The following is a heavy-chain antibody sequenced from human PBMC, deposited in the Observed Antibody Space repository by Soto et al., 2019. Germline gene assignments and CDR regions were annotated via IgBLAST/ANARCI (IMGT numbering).Heavy chain of an antibody. V-gene: IGHV3-30*18. CDR2: ISHDGIKK. Sequence: QVQLVESGGGVVQPGRSLRLSCVDSGFTFSSYAMHWVRQAPGKGLEWVAVISHDGIKKYYGDSVKGRFTISRDNSKNTLYLQMNSLRAEDTAVYYCAKTWGECRGGRCYYYYGMDVWGQGTTVTVSS. CDR1: GFTFSSYA. D-gene: IGHD2-15*01. J-gene: IGHJ6*02. CDR3: AKTWGECRGGRCYYYYGMDV.